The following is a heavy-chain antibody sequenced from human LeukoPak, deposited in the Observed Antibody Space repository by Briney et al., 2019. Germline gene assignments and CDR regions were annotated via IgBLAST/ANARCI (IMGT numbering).Heavy chain of an antibody. D-gene: IGHD2-2*02. J-gene: IGHJ6*03. CDR1: GYTFTSYG. CDR3: ARTRYCSSTSCYNPRVHYMDV. CDR2: ISAYNGNT. Sequence: ASVKVSCKASGYTFTSYGISWVRQAPGQGLEWMGWISAYNGNTNYAQKLQGRVTMTTDTSTSTAYMELRSLRSDDTAVYYCARTRYCSSTSCYNPRVHYMDVWGKGTTVTVSS. V-gene: IGHV1-18*01.